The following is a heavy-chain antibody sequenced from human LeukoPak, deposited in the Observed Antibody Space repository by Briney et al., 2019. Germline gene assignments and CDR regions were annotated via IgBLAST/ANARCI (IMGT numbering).Heavy chain of an antibody. CDR3: AKEDGMDV. V-gene: IGHV3-48*01. Sequence: GGSLRLSCAASEFSFSTYGMNWVRQAPGKGLEWVSYISSSSRSIYYADSVRGRFTISRDNAKNSLYLQMNSLRAEDTAVYYCAKEDGMDVWGQGTTVTVSS. CDR1: EFSFSTYG. J-gene: IGHJ6*02. CDR2: ISSSSRSI.